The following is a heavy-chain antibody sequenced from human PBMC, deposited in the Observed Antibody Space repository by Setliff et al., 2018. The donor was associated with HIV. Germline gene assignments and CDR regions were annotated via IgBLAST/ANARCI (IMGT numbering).Heavy chain of an antibody. D-gene: IGHD2-15*01. CDR1: GFTFSDYY. V-gene: IGHV3-30*04. CDR3: ASLPVVVTIPEGPFDF. Sequence: GGSLRLSCAASGFTFSDYYMSWIRQAPGKGLKWVDFISYDGIKKYDADFVKGRFTISRDNSKNTVYLQMSSLTVEDTAVYYCASLPVVVTIPEGPFDFWGQGTMVTVSS. J-gene: IGHJ3*01. CDR2: ISYDGIKK.